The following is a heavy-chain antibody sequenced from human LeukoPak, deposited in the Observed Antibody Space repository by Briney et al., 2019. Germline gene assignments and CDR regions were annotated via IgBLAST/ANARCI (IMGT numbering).Heavy chain of an antibody. CDR2: FDPEDGET. CDR1: GYTLTELS. D-gene: IGHD2-15*01. CDR3: ARALQVVVAATPFHAFDI. V-gene: IGHV1-24*01. J-gene: IGHJ3*02. Sequence: ASVKASCKVSGYTLTELSMHWVRQAPGKGLEWMGGFDPEDGETIYAQKFQGRVTMTEDTSTDTAYMELSSLRSEDTAVYYCARALQVVVAATPFHAFDIWGQGTMVTVSS.